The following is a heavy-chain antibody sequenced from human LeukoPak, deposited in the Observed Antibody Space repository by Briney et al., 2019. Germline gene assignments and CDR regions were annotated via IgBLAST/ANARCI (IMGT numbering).Heavy chain of an antibody. CDR2: INHSGST. J-gene: IGHJ5*02. D-gene: IGHD6-13*01. V-gene: IGHV4-34*01. CDR3: ARKGPAAGLSRWFDP. Sequence: SETLSLTCAVYGGSFSGYYWSWIRQPPGKGLEWIREINHSGSTNYNPSLKSRVTISVDTSKNQFSLKLSSVTAADTAVYYCARKGPAAGLSRWFDPWGQGTLVTVSS. CDR1: GGSFSGYY.